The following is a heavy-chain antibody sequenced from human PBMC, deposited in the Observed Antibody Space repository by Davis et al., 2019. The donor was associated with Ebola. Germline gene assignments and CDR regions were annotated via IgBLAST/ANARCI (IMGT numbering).Heavy chain of an antibody. Sequence: GGSLRPSCTDSVITFSSYAMTWVRQAPGKGLEWVPAISGSGGSTYYADSVKGRFTISRDNSKKTLYLQMNSLRAEDTAVYYCVTENWYRFESWGQGTLVTVSS. J-gene: IGHJ4*02. CDR1: VITFSSYA. D-gene: IGHD1/OR15-1a*01. V-gene: IGHV3-23*01. CDR2: ISGSGGST. CDR3: VTENWYRFES.